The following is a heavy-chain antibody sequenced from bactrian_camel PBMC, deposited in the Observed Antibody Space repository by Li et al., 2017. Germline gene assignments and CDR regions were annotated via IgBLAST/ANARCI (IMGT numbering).Heavy chain of an antibody. D-gene: IGHD1*01. CDR1: GYTYKSDC. CDR2: VDSDGIT. J-gene: IGHJ4*01. CDR3: AARWSRCSSDWRDWDD. Sequence: HVQLVESGGGSVQAGGSLRVSCSASGYTYKSDCMAWFRQAPGKEREAVAVVDSDGITIYADSVKGRFTVSKDNAKNTVYLQMNSLKPEDTSVYYCAARWSRCSSDWRDWDDWGQGTQVTVS. V-gene: IGHV3S53*01.